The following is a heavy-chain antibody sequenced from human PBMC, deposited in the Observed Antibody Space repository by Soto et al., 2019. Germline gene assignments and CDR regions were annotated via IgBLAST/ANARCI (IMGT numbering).Heavy chain of an antibody. J-gene: IGHJ4*02. CDR1: GYTFTTYG. Sequence: ASVKVSCKASGYTFTTYGISWVRQAPGQGLEWMGWISAYNGNTNYAQKLQGRVTMTTDTSTSTAYMELRSLRSDDTAVYYCARDDHYASSGYYPDYWGQGTLVTVSS. CDR2: ISAYNGNT. D-gene: IGHD3-22*01. V-gene: IGHV1-18*04. CDR3: ARDDHYASSGYYPDY.